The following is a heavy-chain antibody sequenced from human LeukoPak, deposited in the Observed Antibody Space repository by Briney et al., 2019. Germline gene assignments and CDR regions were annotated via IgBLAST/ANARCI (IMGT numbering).Heavy chain of an antibody. CDR3: ARDLGLMVYAIAY. CDR1: GGTFSSYA. CDR2: IIPIFGTA. V-gene: IGHV1-69*13. J-gene: IGHJ4*02. Sequence: GASVKVSCKASGGTFSSYAISWVRQAPGQGLEWMGGIIPIFGTANYAQKFQGRVTITADESTGTAYMELSSLRSEDTAVYYCARDLGLMVYAIAYWGQGTLVTVSS. D-gene: IGHD2-8*01.